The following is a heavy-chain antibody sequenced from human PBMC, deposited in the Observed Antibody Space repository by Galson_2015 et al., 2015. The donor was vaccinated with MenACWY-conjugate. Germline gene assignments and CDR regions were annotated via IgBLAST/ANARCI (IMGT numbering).Heavy chain of an antibody. CDR3: AREIVVAPAASWGDYYYGMDV. CDR1: GYTFTNYA. CDR2: INAGNGNT. J-gene: IGHJ6*02. Sequence: SVKVSCKASGYTFTNYAMHWVRQAPGQRLEWMGWINAGNGNTKYSQKFQGRVTITSDTSASTAYMELSRQRSEDTAVYYCAREIVVAPAASWGDYYYGMDVWGQGTTVTVSS. D-gene: IGHD2-2*01. V-gene: IGHV1-3*01.